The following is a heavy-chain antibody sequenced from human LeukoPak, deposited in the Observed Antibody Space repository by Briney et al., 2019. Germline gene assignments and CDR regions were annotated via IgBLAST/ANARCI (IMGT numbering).Heavy chain of an antibody. CDR1: GFTFSSYS. D-gene: IGHD6-6*01. V-gene: IGHV3-21*01. CDR3: ARGGSSSNDWFDP. Sequence: GGSLRLSCAASGFTFSSYSMNWVRQAPGKGLEWVSSISSSSSYMYYADSVKGRFTISRDNAKNSLYLQMNSLRAEDTAVYYCARGGSSSNDWFDPWGQGTLVTVSS. CDR2: ISSSSSYM. J-gene: IGHJ5*02.